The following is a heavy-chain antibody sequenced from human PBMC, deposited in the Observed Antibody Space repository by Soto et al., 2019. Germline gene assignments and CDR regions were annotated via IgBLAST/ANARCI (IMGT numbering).Heavy chain of an antibody. V-gene: IGHV4-30-4*01. Sequence: SETLSLTCSVSGDSISNLDYFWTWIRQPPGKALEYIGYIYNSATTYYNPSFESRVAISVDTPKSQFSLNVTSVTAADTAVYFCARGRYCLTGRCFPNWFDSWGQGALVTVSS. CDR2: IYNSATT. J-gene: IGHJ5*01. D-gene: IGHD7-27*01. CDR1: GDSISNLDYF. CDR3: ARGRYCLTGRCFPNWFDS.